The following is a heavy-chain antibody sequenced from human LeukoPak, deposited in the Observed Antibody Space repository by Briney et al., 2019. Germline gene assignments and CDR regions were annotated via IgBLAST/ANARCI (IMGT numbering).Heavy chain of an antibody. CDR2: IFYSGST. Sequence: ASETLSLTCTVSGGSISTSNYYWGWIRQPPGKGLEWIGNIFYSGSTYYSPSLRSRVTISLDTSRDQFSLKLNSVTAADTAVYYCGGLVDIWGQGTMVTVSS. D-gene: IGHD2-2*01. J-gene: IGHJ3*02. V-gene: IGHV4-39*07. CDR1: GGSISTSNYY. CDR3: GGLVDI.